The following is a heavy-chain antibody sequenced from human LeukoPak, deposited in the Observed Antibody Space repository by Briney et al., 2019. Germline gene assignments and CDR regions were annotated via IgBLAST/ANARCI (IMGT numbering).Heavy chain of an antibody. V-gene: IGHV4-30-4*01. Sequence: SETLSLTCTVSGGSISSGDYYWSWIRQPPGKGLEWIGYIYDSGITNYNPSLKSRLTMSIDTTQNQFSLKLNSVTAADTAVYFCARDLAVLAASQGYWFDPWGQGILVIVSS. CDR2: IYDSGIT. CDR3: ARDLAVLAASQGYWFDP. J-gene: IGHJ5*02. D-gene: IGHD2-15*01. CDR1: GGSISSGDYY.